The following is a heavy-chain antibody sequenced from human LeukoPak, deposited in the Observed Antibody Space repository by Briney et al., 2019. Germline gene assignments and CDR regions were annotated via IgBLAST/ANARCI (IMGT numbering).Heavy chain of an antibody. J-gene: IGHJ5*02. V-gene: IGHV1-69*06. CDR1: GGTFSSYA. Sequence: SVKVSCKASGGTFSSYAISWVRQAPGQGLERMGGIIPIFGTANYAQKFQGRVTITADKSTSTAYMELSSLRSEDTAVYYCARADIVVVPAAIVISWFDPWGQGTLVTVSS. CDR3: ARADIVVVPAAIVISWFDP. D-gene: IGHD2-2*01. CDR2: IIPIFGTA.